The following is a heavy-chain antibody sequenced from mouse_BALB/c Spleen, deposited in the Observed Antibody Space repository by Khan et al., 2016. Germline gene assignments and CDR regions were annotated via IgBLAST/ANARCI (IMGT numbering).Heavy chain of an antibody. V-gene: IGHV4-1*02. Sequence: EVQLLESGAGLVQPSESLTLSCAASGFSFTSYWMSWVRQAPGKGLEWIGDINSDSRTKNYTPSLKNQFIISSDTTNNTLFLQMSKVNTEDTAFYYCARSGQYGYIAYWGQGTLVTVSA. D-gene: IGHD1-1*01. CDR1: GFSFTSYW. CDR2: INSDSRTK. J-gene: IGHJ3*01. CDR3: ARSGQYGYIAY.